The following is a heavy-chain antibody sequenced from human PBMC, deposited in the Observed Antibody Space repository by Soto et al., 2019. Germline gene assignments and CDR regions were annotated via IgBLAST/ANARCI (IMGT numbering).Heavy chain of an antibody. CDR1: GFTFSTYA. D-gene: IGHD3-22*01. CDR2: ISSGGTST. CDR3: AKGGSGFYDYSGPGY. V-gene: IGHV3-23*01. Sequence: EVQLLESGGGLVQPGGSLRLSCAASGFTFSTYAMSWVRQAPGKGLEWVSAISSGGTSTYYADSVKGRFTISRDNSKNPLFLAIIRLGGEDTGLYFCAKGGSGFYDYSGPGYWGQGTLVTVSS. J-gene: IGHJ4*02.